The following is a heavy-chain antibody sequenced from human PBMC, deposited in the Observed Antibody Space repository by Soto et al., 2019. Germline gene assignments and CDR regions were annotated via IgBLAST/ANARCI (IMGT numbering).Heavy chain of an antibody. V-gene: IGHV1-18*04. CDR3: ARRPGITGTTAWFDP. CDR2: ISAYNGNT. CDR1: GCTFTSYG. J-gene: IGHJ5*02. Sequence: GASVKVSCKASGCTFTSYGISWVRQAPGQGLEWMGWISAYNGNTYYAQKLQGRVTMTTDTSTSTAYMELRSLRSDDTAVYYCARRPGITGTTAWFDPWGQGTLVTVSS. D-gene: IGHD1-7*01.